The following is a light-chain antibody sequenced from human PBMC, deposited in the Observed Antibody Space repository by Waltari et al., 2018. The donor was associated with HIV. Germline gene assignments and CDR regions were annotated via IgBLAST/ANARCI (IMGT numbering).Light chain of an antibody. J-gene: IGLJ2*01. V-gene: IGLV1-47*01. Sequence: QSALTQPPSASGTPGQRVTISCSGSSSNVGRNAVHWYQKFPGWAPQLVIYRDNQRPPGVSDRFSGSKSGAAASLAISGLRSEDEADFYCSTWDDSLKDVLFGGGTKLTVL. CDR3: STWDDSLKDVL. CDR1: SSNVGRNA. CDR2: RDN.